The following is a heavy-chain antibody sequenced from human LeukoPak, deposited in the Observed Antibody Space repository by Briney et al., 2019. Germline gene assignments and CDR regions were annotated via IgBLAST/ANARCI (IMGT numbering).Heavy chain of an antibody. Sequence: GASVKVSCKASGYSFTGHYLHWMRQAPGQGLEWMGWIHPTNGGTQYAQKFQGRLIITRDTSLNTVYMELNSLISDDTAMYYCTREDYWGQGTLVTVSS. CDR2: IHPTNGGT. CDR1: GYSFTGHY. J-gene: IGHJ4*01. V-gene: IGHV1-2*02. CDR3: TREDY.